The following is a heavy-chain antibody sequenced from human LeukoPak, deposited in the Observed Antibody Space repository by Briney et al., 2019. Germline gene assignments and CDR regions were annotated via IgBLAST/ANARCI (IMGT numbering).Heavy chain of an antibody. CDR1: GYPLTKYW. V-gene: IGHV5-51*01. Sequence: GGSLKISCEASGYPLTKYWIAWARQLHGKGLEGMGIIYPGYSDIRYSPSFQGQVTISADKSIKTAYLQWSSLKASDTARYYCARHFGYNGYDGDYWGQGTLVTVSS. CDR2: IYPGYSDI. J-gene: IGHJ4*02. CDR3: ARHFGYNGYDGDY. D-gene: IGHD5-12*01.